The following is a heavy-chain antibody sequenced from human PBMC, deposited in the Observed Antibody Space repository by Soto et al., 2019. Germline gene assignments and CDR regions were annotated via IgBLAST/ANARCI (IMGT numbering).Heavy chain of an antibody. Sequence: QLVQSGGEVKKPGASVKVSCKASGSTFSRYGIGWIRQAPGQGLEWMGWINAYNGHTDYAQNLQDRLTLTPDTSTSTAYMELRSLRSDDTAVYYWATSYDSGFDPWGQGTRVSVSS. J-gene: IGHJ5*02. CDR1: GSTFSRYG. V-gene: IGHV1-18*04. CDR3: ATSYDSGFDP. CDR2: INAYNGHT. D-gene: IGHD5-12*01.